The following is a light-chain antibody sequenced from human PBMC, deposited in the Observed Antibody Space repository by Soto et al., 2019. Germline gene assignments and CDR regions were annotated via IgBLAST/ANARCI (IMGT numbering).Light chain of an antibody. CDR1: QSISSG. CDR2: DAS. Sequence: DIPLTQSLGTMAPSTGDRGPXTCRASQSISSGLAWYQEKPGKAPKVLIYDASRLESGVPSRFSRSGSGTEFTLTISSLQPDAFATYYCHQYRSCCWAFGQGGKLDIK. J-gene: IGKJ1*01. V-gene: IGKV1-5*01. CDR3: HQYRSCCWA.